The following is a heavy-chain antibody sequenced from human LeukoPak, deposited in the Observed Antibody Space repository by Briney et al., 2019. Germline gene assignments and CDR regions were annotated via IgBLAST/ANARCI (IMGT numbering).Heavy chain of an antibody. J-gene: IGHJ4*02. V-gene: IGHV4-59*01. D-gene: IGHD5-18*01. Sequence: SETLSLTCTVSGGSISSYYWSWIRQPPGKGLEWIGYIYYSGSTNYNPSLKSRVTISVDTSKNQFSLKLSSVTAADTAVYYCARKIAYNGYGVWGQGTLVTVSS. CDR3: ARKIAYNGYGV. CDR2: IYYSGST. CDR1: GGSISSYY.